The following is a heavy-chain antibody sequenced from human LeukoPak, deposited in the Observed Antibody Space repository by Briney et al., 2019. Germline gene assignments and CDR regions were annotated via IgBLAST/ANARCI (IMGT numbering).Heavy chain of an antibody. Sequence: PSETLSLTCTVSGYSITSGFYWAWIRQSPGKGLEWIGSIYHSGRTYYNPSLKSRVIISVDTSKNQFSLKLSSVTAADTAIYFCARGKSRGSHIDYWGQGTLVSVSS. CDR1: GYSITSGFY. CDR2: IYHSGRT. CDR3: ARGKSRGSHIDY. V-gene: IGHV4-38-2*02. J-gene: IGHJ4*02. D-gene: IGHD1-26*01.